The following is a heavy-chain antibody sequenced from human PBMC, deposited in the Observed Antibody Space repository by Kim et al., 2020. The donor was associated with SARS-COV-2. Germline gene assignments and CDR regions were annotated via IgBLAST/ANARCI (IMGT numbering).Heavy chain of an antibody. Sequence: SETLSLTCSVSSDSISSYYCSWIRQLPGKGLEWLGYIYYSGSTEYNPSLKSRVTISWDTSKNQFSLDLTSVIDADTAAYYCARPEGRGRWHNFDYWGQ. J-gene: IGHJ4*02. CDR2: IYYSGST. D-gene: IGHD2-15*01. CDR1: SDSISSYY. CDR3: ARPEGRGRWHNFDY. V-gene: IGHV4-59*01.